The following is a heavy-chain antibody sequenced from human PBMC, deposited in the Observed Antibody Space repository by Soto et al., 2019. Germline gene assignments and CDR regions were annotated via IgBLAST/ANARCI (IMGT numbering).Heavy chain of an antibody. Sequence: VQLVESGGGVVQPGRSLRLSCAASGFTFSSYAMHWVRQAPGKGLEWVAVISYDGSNKYYADSVKGRFTISRDNSKNTLYLQMNSLRAEDTAVYYCARDYDFWRGYYYYYYGMDVWGQGTTVTVSS. J-gene: IGHJ6*02. CDR3: ARDYDFWRGYYYYYYGMDV. D-gene: IGHD3-3*01. CDR2: ISYDGSNK. CDR1: GFTFSSYA. V-gene: IGHV3-30-3*01.